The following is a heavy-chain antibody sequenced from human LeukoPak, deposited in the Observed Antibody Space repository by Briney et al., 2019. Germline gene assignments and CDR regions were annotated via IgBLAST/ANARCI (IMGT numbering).Heavy chain of an antibody. J-gene: IGHJ4*02. D-gene: IGHD3-3*01. V-gene: IGHV3-11*01. CDR3: ASGDFWSGDYRGLLDY. Sequence: PGGSLRLSCAASGFTFSDHYMSWIRQAPGKGLEWVSYISSSGSDINHADSVKGRFTISKDNAKNSLYLQMNSLRAEDTAVYYCASGDFWSGDYRGLLDYWGQGTLVTVSS. CDR2: ISSSGSDI. CDR1: GFTFSDHY.